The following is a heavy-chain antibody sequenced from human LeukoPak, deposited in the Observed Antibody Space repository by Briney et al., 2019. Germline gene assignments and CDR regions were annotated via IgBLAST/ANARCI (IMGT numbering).Heavy chain of an antibody. CDR2: IYYSGST. CDR3: ARDGPPDILTGTYYGMDV. D-gene: IGHD3-9*01. CDR1: GASISSYY. Sequence: SETLSLTCTVSGASISSYYWSWIRPPPGKGLEWIGYIYYSGSTNYNPSLKSRVTISVDTSKNQFSLKLSSVTAADTAVYYCARDGPPDILTGTYYGMDVWGKGTTVTVSS. J-gene: IGHJ6*04. V-gene: IGHV4-59*01.